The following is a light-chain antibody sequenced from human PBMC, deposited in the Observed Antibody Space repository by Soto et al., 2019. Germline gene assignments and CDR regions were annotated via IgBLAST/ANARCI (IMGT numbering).Light chain of an antibody. J-gene: IGKJ2*01. CDR1: QSVSSSY. V-gene: IGKV3-20*01. CDR2: GAS. CDR3: QQYGSSPET. Sequence: EIVLTQSPGTLSLSPGERATLSCRARQSVSSSYLAWYQQKPGQAPRLLIYGASSRATGIPDRFSGSGSGTHVTLTISRLEPEDFAVYYCQQYGSSPETFGQGTKLEIK.